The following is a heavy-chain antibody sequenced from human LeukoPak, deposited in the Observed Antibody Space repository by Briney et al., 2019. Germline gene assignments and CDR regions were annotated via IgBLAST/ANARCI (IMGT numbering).Heavy chain of an antibody. Sequence: PGRSLRLSCAASGFTFDDYAMHWVRQAPGKGLEWVSGISWNSGSIGYADSVKGRFTISRDNAKNSLYLQMNSLRAEDTALYYCAKGRTGSSTSCYDYWGQGTLVTVSS. CDR2: ISWNSGSI. V-gene: IGHV3-9*01. D-gene: IGHD2-2*01. J-gene: IGHJ4*02. CDR1: GFTFDDYA. CDR3: AKGRTGSSTSCYDY.